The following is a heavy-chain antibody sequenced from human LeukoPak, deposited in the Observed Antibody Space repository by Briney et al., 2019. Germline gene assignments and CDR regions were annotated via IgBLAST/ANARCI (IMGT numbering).Heavy chain of an antibody. D-gene: IGHD4-17*01. CDR2: IKHDGSEK. CDR1: GFTFSMYW. Sequence: GGSLRLSCAASGFTFSMYWMSWVRQAPGKGLEWVANIKHDGSEKFYVDSVKGRFIISRDNAKNSLFLQLNSLRDEDTAVYYCARGGAMTTVTTYWGQGTLVTVSS. J-gene: IGHJ4*02. CDR3: ARGGAMTTVTTY. V-gene: IGHV3-7*02.